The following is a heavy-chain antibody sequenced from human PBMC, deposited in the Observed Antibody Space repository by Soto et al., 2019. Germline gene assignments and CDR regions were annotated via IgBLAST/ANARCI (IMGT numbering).Heavy chain of an antibody. D-gene: IGHD2-2*01. Sequence: PSETLSLTCAVYGGSFSGYYWSWIRQPPGKGLEWIGEINHSGSTNYNPSHKSRVTISVDTSKNQFSLKLSSVTAADTAVYYCARKGGYCSSTSCHAPYNWFDPWGQGTLVTVSS. CDR1: GGSFSGYY. J-gene: IGHJ5*02. CDR3: ARKGGYCSSTSCHAPYNWFDP. V-gene: IGHV4-34*01. CDR2: INHSGST.